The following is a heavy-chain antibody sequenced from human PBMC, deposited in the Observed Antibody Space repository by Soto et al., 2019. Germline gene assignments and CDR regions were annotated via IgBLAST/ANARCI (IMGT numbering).Heavy chain of an antibody. D-gene: IGHD3-9*01. CDR1: GFTFRNAS. V-gene: IGHV3-15*01. CDR3: EIYNLILRDDNQFFCTYF. Sequence: PVGSVRLSRAACGFTFRNASVNRVSKDPGTGVEWVGRIKSKTDGGTTDYAAPVKGRFTISRDDSKNTLYLQMNSLKTEDTAVYYSEIYNLILRDDNQFFCTYF. CDR2: IKSKTDGGTT. J-gene: IGHJ2*01.